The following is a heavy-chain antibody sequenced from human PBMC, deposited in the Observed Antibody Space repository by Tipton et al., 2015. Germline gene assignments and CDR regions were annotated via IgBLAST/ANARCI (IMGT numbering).Heavy chain of an antibody. J-gene: IGHJ4*02. CDR3: ASGYYTAGFDY. D-gene: IGHD3-3*01. Sequence: SLRLSCAASGFTFDDYGMSWVRQAPGKGLEWVAGIDWNGGRTGYADSVKGRFTISRDNAQNSLYLQMNSLRVEDTAVYYCASGYYTAGFDYWGQGTLVTVSS. CDR1: GFTFDDYG. CDR2: IDWNGGRT. V-gene: IGHV3-20*04.